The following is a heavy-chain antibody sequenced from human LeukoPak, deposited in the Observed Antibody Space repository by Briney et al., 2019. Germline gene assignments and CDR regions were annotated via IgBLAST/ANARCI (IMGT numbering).Heavy chain of an antibody. CDR2: IYDSGST. Sequence: TSETLSLTCTVSGGSIRSSYYYWGWIRQPPGKGLEWIGSIYDSGSTYYNPSLKSRVTISVDTSKNQFSLKLNSVTAADTAVYYCAKGIYGDYDDGDYWGQGTLVTVSS. CDR1: GGSIRSSYYY. J-gene: IGHJ4*02. D-gene: IGHD4-17*01. CDR3: AKGIYGDYDDGDY. V-gene: IGHV4-39*01.